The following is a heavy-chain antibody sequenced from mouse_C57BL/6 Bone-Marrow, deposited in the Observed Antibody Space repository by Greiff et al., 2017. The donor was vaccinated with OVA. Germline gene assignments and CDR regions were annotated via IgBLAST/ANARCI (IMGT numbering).Heavy chain of an antibody. CDR2: ISDGGSYT. Sequence: EVMLVESGGGLVKPGGSLKLSRAASGFTFSSYAMSWVRQTPEKRLEWVATISDGGSYTYYPDNVKGRFTISRDNAKNNLYLQMSHLKSEDTAMYYCARESSSYWYFDVWGTGTTVTVSS. J-gene: IGHJ1*03. CDR3: ARESSSYWYFDV. D-gene: IGHD1-1*01. CDR1: GFTFSSYA. V-gene: IGHV5-4*01.